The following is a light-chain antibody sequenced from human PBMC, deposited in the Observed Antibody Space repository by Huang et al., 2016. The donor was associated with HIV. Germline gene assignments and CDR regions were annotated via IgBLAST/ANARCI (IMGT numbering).Light chain of an antibody. Sequence: DIVMTQSPDSLAVSLGERATITCKSSQIVFYNSNNNNHLAWYQQNPRQPPKLLIYWASARETGVPDRLNGSGSGTNFTFTISSLQAEDVAVYYCQQYYKIPLTFGGGTKVEIK. V-gene: IGKV4-1*01. CDR2: WAS. CDR3: QQYYKIPLT. CDR1: QIVFYNSNNNNH. J-gene: IGKJ4*01.